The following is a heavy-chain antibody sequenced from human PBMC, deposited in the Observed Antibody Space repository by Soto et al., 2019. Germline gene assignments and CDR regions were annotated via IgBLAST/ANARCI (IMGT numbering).Heavy chain of an antibody. CDR2: IKQDGSEK. V-gene: IGHV3-7*01. J-gene: IGHJ5*02. Sequence: GGSLRLSCAASGFTFSSYWMSWVRQAPGKGLEWVANIKQDGSEKYYVDSVKGRFTISRDNAKNSLYLQMNSLRAEDTAVYYCARVTPSDGENWFDPWGQGTLVTVSS. CDR3: ARVTPSDGENWFDP. CDR1: GFTFSSYW.